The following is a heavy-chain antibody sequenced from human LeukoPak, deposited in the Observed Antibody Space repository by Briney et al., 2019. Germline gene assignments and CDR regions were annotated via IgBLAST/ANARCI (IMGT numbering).Heavy chain of an antibody. CDR1: GFTVSNNF. D-gene: IGHD1-1*01. J-gene: IGHJ4*02. Sequence: GGSLRLSCAASGFTVSNNFLSWVRQAPGKGLEWVSVIYSGGSTYYADSVKGRFTISRDNSKNTLYLQMNSLRSEDTAVYYCAREGNWNDAGVDYWGQGTLVTVSS. CDR3: AREGNWNDAGVDY. CDR2: IYSGGST. V-gene: IGHV3-53*05.